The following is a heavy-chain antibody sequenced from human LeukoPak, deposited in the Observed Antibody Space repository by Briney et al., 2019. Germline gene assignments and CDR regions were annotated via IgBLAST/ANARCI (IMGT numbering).Heavy chain of an antibody. V-gene: IGHV3-23*01. Sequence: GGSPSLSCAASGVSFTNYAIYWVRQAPGAGLEWVSVISEGGDTTYADSAKGRFTISTDNSRNTVYRQMDSLTADDRPLYCFIRSTGYFYYGMDVWGQGTTVTVS. J-gene: IGHJ6*02. D-gene: IGHD3-16*02. CDR3: IRSTGYFYYGMDV. CDR2: ISEGGDT. CDR1: GVSFTNYA.